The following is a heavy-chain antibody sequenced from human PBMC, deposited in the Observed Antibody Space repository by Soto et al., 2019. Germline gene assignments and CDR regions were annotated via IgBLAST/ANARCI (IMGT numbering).Heavy chain of an antibody. CDR3: VKRSLLVAPT. J-gene: IGHJ4*02. CDR1: GRTFSINADF. D-gene: IGHD2-21*01. CDR2: IDNGGNT. V-gene: IGHV4-39*01. Sequence: SETLSLSCPVSGRTFSINADFWYLAWIRQPPGKGLEWIGSIDNGGNTYYNSPLKSRVIISADTSKNQFSLSLNSVTAADTAVYYCVKRSLLVAPTRGQGILVTVSS.